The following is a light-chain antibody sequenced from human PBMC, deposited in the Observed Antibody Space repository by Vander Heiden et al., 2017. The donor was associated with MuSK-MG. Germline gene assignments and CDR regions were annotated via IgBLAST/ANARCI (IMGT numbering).Light chain of an antibody. CDR2: AAS. CDR3: QQSYSTPGT. V-gene: IGKV1-39*01. CDR1: QSISSY. Sequence: DIQMTQSPSSLSASVGDRVTIPCRASQSISSYLNWYQQKPGKAPKLLIYAASSLQSGVPSMFSGSPSRTDFTLTISSLQPEDVATYYCQQSYSTPGTFGQGTKLEIK. J-gene: IGKJ2*01.